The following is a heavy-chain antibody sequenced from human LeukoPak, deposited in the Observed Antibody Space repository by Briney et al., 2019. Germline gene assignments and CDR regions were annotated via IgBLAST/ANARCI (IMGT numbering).Heavy chain of an antibody. J-gene: IGHJ6*02. CDR2: IDSSDSYT. CDR1: GYSFTSYW. V-gene: IGHV5-10-1*01. Sequence: GESLKISCKGSGYSFTSYWISWVRQMPGKGLEWMGSIDSSDSYTNYSPSFQGHVTISADKSISTAYLQWSSLKASDTATYYCARPMAGSGGYYYYDMDVWGQGTTVTVSS. D-gene: IGHD2-8*01. CDR3: ARPMAGSGGYYYYDMDV.